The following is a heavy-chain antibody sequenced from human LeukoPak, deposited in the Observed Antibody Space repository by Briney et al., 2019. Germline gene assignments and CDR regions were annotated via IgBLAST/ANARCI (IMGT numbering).Heavy chain of an antibody. CDR3: ARAVSGTFDY. Sequence: SQTLSLTCAISGDSVSSNSVTWNWIRQSPSRGLEWLGRTYYRSKWSNDYSVSVKGRITINPDTSKNQFSLQLNSVPPEDTAVYYCARAVSGTFDYWGQGTLVTVSP. V-gene: IGHV6-1*01. CDR1: GDSVSSNSVT. J-gene: IGHJ4*02. CDR2: TYYRSKWSN. D-gene: IGHD6-19*01.